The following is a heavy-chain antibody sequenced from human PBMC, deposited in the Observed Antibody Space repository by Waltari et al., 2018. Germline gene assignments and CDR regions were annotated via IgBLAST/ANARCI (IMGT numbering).Heavy chain of an antibody. CDR3: ARSSDFWSGYYRGPFDY. D-gene: IGHD3-3*01. V-gene: IGHV1-2*02. J-gene: IGHJ4*02. CDR1: GYTFTGYY. Sequence: QVQLVQSGAEVKKPGASVKVSCKASGYTFTGYYMHWVRQAPGQGLEWMGWINPNSGGTNYAQKVPGRVTMTRDTSISTAYMELSRLRSDDTAVYYCARSSDFWSGYYRGPFDYWGQGTLVTVSS. CDR2: INPNSGGT.